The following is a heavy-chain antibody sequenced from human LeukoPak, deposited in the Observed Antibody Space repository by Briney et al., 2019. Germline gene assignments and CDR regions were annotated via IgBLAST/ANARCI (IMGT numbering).Heavy chain of an antibody. Sequence: SETLSLTCTVSGGSISSSSYYWGWIRQPPGKGLEWIGEINHSGSTNYNPSLKSRVTISVDTSKNQFSLKLSSVTAADTAVYYCARLIVVVPAALPWGQGTLVTVSS. J-gene: IGHJ5*02. CDR3: ARLIVVVPAALP. D-gene: IGHD2-2*01. CDR1: GGSISSSSYY. CDR2: INHSGST. V-gene: IGHV4-39*07.